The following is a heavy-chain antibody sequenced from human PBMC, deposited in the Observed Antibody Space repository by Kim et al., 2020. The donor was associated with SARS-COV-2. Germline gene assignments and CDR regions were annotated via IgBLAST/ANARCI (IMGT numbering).Heavy chain of an antibody. CDR3: ARGGGYYYGSGSYYNRQHYYYGMDV. CDR1: GYTFTGYY. Sequence: ASVKVSCKASGYTFTGYYMHWVRQAPGQGLEWMGWINPNSGGTNYAQKFQGRVTMTRDTSISTAYMELSRLRSDDTAVYYCARGGGYYYGSGSYYNRQHYYYGMDVWGQGTTVTVSS. V-gene: IGHV1-2*02. J-gene: IGHJ6*02. D-gene: IGHD3-10*01. CDR2: INPNSGGT.